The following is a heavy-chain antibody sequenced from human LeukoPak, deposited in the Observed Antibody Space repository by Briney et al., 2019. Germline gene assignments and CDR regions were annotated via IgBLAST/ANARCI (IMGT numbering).Heavy chain of an antibody. J-gene: IGHJ4*02. CDR2: IYYSGNT. Sequence: SGTLSLTCAVSGGSISGSNWWSWVRQPPGKGLEWIGIIYYSGNTFYNPSLKSRVTISVDTSKNQFSLKLSSVTAADTAVYYCAGYSSSWVGKFDYWGQGTLVTVSS. V-gene: IGHV4-4*02. CDR1: GGSISGSNW. D-gene: IGHD6-13*01. CDR3: AGYSSSWVGKFDY.